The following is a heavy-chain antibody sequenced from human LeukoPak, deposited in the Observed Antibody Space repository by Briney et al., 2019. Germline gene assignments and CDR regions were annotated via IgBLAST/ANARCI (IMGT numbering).Heavy chain of an antibody. D-gene: IGHD5-12*01. CDR1: GASTSHFY. Sequence: SAPLSLTCTVSGASTSHFYWNWIRQPPGKGLEWIGYMHNSGNSKHSPSLKSRVTISIDTSKNQFSLQLTSVTAADTAMYFCARSAEWLRNAFDIWGQGTLVIVSS. CDR2: MHNSGNS. J-gene: IGHJ3*02. V-gene: IGHV4-59*01. CDR3: ARSAEWLRNAFDI.